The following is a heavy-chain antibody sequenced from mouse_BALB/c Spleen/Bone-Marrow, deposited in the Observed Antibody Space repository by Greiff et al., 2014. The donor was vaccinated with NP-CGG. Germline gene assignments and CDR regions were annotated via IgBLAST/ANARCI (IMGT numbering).Heavy chain of an antibody. V-gene: IGHV1-54*01. J-gene: IGHJ2*01. CDR2: INPGSGST. CDR1: GYAFTDYL. D-gene: IGHD2-3*01. CDR3: ARYDGYFDY. Sequence: QVQLQQPGAELVRPGTSVKVSCKASGYAFTDYLMEWLKQRPGQGLEWIGVINPGSGSTNYNEEFKDKATLTADKSSSTAYMQLSSLTSDDSAVYFCARYDGYFDYWGQGTILTVSS.